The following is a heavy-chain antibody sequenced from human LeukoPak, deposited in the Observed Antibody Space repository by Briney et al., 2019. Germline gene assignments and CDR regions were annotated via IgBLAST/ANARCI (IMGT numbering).Heavy chain of an antibody. CDR2: IRYDGSNK. D-gene: IGHD2-2*02. V-gene: IGHV3-30*02. CDR1: GFTFSSYG. Sequence: GGSLRLSCAASGFTFSSYGMHWVRQAPGKGLEWVAFIRYDGSNKYYADSVKGRFTISRDNSKNTPYLQMNSLRAEDTAVYYCAKDRVVVPAAIPTLFDYWGQGTLVTVSS. CDR3: AKDRVVVPAAIPTLFDY. J-gene: IGHJ4*02.